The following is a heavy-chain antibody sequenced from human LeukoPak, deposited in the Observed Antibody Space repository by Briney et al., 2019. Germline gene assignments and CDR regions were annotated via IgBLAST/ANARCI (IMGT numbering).Heavy chain of an antibody. CDR1: GFTFGDYG. D-gene: IGHD2-21*02. CDR2: IRSKKVLGGAI. Sequence: GGSLSLSCTAFGFTFGDYGLSWFRQAPGKGLEWIGFIRSKKVLGGAIEYAASVKGRFTFSRDDSKSIAYLQMNDLRTDDTAVYYCTRDWWRLGFDYWGQGTLVTVSS. CDR3: TRDWWRLGFDY. V-gene: IGHV3-49*03. J-gene: IGHJ4*02.